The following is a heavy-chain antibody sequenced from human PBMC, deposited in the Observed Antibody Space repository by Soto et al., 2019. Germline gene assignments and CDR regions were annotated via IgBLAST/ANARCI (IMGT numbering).Heavy chain of an antibody. D-gene: IGHD2-15*01. J-gene: IGHJ3*02. CDR2: INASNGNT. V-gene: IGHV1-3*01. Sequence: ASVKVSCKASGYTFTSYAMHWVRQAPGQRLEWMGWINASNGNTRYAQKFQGRVTMTRDTSISTAYMELSSLRSEDTAVYYCARDRGGLVVVAATERGAFDIWGQGTMVTVSS. CDR3: ARDRGGLVVVAATERGAFDI. CDR1: GYTFTSYA.